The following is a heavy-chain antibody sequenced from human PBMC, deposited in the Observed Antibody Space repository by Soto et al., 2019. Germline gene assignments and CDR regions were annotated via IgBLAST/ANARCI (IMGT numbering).Heavy chain of an antibody. D-gene: IGHD3-9*01. Sequence: QVQLVQSGAEVKKPGASVKVSCKASGYTFTSYGISWVRQAPGQGLEWMGWISAYNGNTNYAQKLQGRVTMTTDPSTSTAYMELRSLRSDDTAVYYCARSKLRYFDWYPADAFDIWGQGTMVTVSS. CDR2: ISAYNGNT. V-gene: IGHV1-18*01. J-gene: IGHJ3*02. CDR3: ARSKLRYFDWYPADAFDI. CDR1: GYTFTSYG.